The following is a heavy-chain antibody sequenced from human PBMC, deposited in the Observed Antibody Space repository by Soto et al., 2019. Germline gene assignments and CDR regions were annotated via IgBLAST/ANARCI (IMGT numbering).Heavy chain of an antibody. Sequence: HVQLVQSGAEVKKPGSSVKVSCKASGGTFGRYAFSWVRQAPGQGLEWMGGIIPIYGIANYAQKFQGRVTITADESTTTAYMELSNLRSEDTAVYYCARWWSVDNYGLPNDYWGQGTLVTVSS. D-gene: IGHD3-3*01. J-gene: IGHJ4*02. V-gene: IGHV1-69*01. CDR2: IIPIYGIA. CDR3: ARWWSVDNYGLPNDY. CDR1: GGTFGRYA.